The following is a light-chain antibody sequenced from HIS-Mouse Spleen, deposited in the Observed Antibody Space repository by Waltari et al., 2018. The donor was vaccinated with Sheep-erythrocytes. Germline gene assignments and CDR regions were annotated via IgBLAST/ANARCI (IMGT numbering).Light chain of an antibody. CDR1: QSVLYSSNNKNY. V-gene: IGKV4-1*01. CDR2: WAS. Sequence: DIVMTQSPDSLAVSLGERAPISCNSSQSVLYSSNNKNYLAWYQQKPGQPPKLLIYWASTRESGVPDRFSGSGSGTDFTLTISSLQAEDVAVYYCQQYYSTLTFGGGTKVEIK. J-gene: IGKJ4*01. CDR3: QQYYSTLT.